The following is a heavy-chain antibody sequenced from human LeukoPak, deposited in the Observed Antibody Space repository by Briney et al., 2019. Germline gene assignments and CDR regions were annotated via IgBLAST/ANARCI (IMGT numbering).Heavy chain of an antibody. J-gene: IGHJ3*02. CDR3: AKDRVALWFGEFMFAFDI. D-gene: IGHD3-10*01. CDR1: GFTFSSYA. CDR2: ISWNSGSI. V-gene: IGHV3-9*01. Sequence: GGSLRLSCAASGFTFSSYAMHWVRQAPGKGLEWVSGISWNSGSIGYADSVKGRFTISRDNAKNSLYLQMNSLRAEDTALYYCAKDRVALWFGEFMFAFDIWGQGTMVTVSS.